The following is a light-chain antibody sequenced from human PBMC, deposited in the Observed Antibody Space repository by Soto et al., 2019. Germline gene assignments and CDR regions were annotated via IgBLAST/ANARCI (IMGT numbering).Light chain of an antibody. J-gene: IGKJ5*01. CDR3: QQYFSIPPT. Sequence: DIEVTQSPDSLSVSLGARATINCRSSQSLFYSSKNWHSLAWYQQKPGQPPKLLFYWASMRESGVPDRFSGSGSGTDFTLTISSLQAEDVAVYYCQQYFSIPPTFGQGTRLEIK. CDR2: WAS. V-gene: IGKV4-1*01. CDR1: QSLFYSSKNWHS.